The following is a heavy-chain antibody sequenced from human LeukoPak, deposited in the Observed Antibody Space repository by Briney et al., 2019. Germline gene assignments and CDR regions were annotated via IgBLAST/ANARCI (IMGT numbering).Heavy chain of an antibody. Sequence: SETLSLTCTVSGGSIGTYYWSWVRQPPGKGLEWIGEINHSGSTNYNPSLKSRVTISVDTSKNQFSLKLSSVTAADTAVYYCARGLRNYPLKRDWFDPWGQGTLVTVSS. CDR3: ARGLRNYPLKRDWFDP. CDR1: GGSIGTYY. V-gene: IGHV4-34*01. CDR2: INHSGST. D-gene: IGHD1-14*01. J-gene: IGHJ5*02.